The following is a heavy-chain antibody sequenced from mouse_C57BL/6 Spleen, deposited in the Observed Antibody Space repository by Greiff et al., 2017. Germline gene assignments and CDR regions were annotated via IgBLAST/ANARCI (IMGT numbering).Heavy chain of an antibody. V-gene: IGHV5-4*01. Sequence: EVQLVQSGGGLVKPGGSLKLSCAASGFTFSSYAMSWVRQSPGKRLEWVANISAGGSYTYYHDNVKGRSTLTGDNAKNNLYMQMSHLKSEDTAMYYCARDKHYAMDYWGQGTSVTVSS. CDR3: ARDKHYAMDY. CDR2: ISAGGSYT. J-gene: IGHJ4*01. CDR1: GFTFSSYA.